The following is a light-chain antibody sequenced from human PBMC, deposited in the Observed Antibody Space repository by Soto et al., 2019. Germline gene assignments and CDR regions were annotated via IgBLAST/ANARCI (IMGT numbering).Light chain of an antibody. CDR3: QHYGASLT. CDR1: QSLTSNY. J-gene: IGKJ4*01. V-gene: IGKV3-20*01. CDR2: AAS. Sequence: EIVLTQSPGTLSLSPGERATLSCRASQSLTSNYLTWYQQKPGQAPRLLIYAASYRATGLSDRFSGSGSGTDFTLTIDGVEPEDFAVYYCQHYGASLTSGGGTKVDIK.